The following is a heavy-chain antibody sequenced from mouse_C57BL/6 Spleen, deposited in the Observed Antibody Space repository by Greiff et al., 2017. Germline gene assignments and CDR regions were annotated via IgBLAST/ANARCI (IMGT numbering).Heavy chain of an antibody. V-gene: IGHV1-22*01. Sequence: VQLQQSGPELVKPGASVKMSCKASGYTFTDYDMHWVKQSHGKSLEWIGDINPNNGGPNYNQKFKGKATLTSNKSSSTADMERRSLTAEDSAVYYCARETREFDDFDYWGQGTTLTFSS. CDR3: ARETREFDDFDY. CDR2: INPNNGGP. J-gene: IGHJ2*01. D-gene: IGHD2-3*01. CDR1: GYTFTDYD.